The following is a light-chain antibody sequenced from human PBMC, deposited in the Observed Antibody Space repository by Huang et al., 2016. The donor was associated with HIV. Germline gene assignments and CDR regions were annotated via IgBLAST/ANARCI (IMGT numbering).Light chain of an antibody. V-gene: IGKV1-NL1*01. J-gene: IGKJ1*01. Sequence: DIQMTQSPSSLSASVGDRVTITCRASQGIGNSLAWYQQKPEKPPRPLRYATARLESGVPSRFSGSGSGTHYTLTITTLQPEDIASYYCQQYQSIPWTFGQGTKVEIK. CDR3: QQYQSIPWT. CDR2: ATA. CDR1: QGIGNS.